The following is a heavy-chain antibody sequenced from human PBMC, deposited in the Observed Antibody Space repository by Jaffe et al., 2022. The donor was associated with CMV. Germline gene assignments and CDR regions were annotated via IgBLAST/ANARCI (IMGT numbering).Heavy chain of an antibody. Sequence: QVQLVESGGGLVKPGGSLRLSCAASGFTFSDYYMSWIRQAPGKGLEWVSYISSSSSYTNYADSVKGRFTISRDNAKNSLYLQMNSLRAEDTAVYYCARVRYSYGYHYYYYMDVWGKGTTVTVSS. J-gene: IGHJ6*03. CDR1: GFTFSDYY. CDR2: ISSSSSYT. D-gene: IGHD5-18*01. V-gene: IGHV3-11*06. CDR3: ARVRYSYGYHYYYYMDV.